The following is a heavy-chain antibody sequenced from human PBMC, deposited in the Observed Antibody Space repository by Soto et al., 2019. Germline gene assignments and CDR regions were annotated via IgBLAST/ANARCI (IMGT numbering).Heavy chain of an antibody. CDR1: VFTFIYYD. V-gene: IGHV3-48*02. J-gene: IGHJ6*02. CDR3: ARPSGYYDTSGYYRAFYYYGMDV. CDR2: ISSSSATT. Sequence: GFPPVCSVSSVFTFIYYDMNSVRHAQGKGLELISYISSSSATTYYADSVKGRFTIPRDNAENSLFLQMNTLRDEETAVYYCARPSGYYDTSGYYRAFYYYGMDVWGQGTPVTLSS. D-gene: IGHD3-22*01.